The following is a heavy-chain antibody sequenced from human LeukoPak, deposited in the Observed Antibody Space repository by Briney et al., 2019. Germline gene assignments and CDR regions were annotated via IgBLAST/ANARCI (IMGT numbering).Heavy chain of an antibody. CDR2: INPDNADT. J-gene: IGHJ3*02. D-gene: IGHD2-8*01. CDR3: AIMGDTFDI. V-gene: IGHV1-2*02. CDR1: AYTFTGYY. Sequence: ASVKVSCKASAYTFTGYYMHWVRQAPGQGLEWMGSINPDNADTNYAQNFQGRVTMTRDTSLNTAYMDLSRLRSDDTAVYYCAIMGDTFDIWGQGTMVTVSS.